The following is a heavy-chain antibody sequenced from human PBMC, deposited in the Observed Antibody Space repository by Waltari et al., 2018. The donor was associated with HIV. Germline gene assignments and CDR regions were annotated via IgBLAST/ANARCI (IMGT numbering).Heavy chain of an antibody. D-gene: IGHD5-12*01. J-gene: IGHJ5*02. Sequence: QVQLQESGPGLVKPSQTLSLTCTVSGGSISSGSYHWIWLRQPAGKGLEWVGRLYTSGSTDYNPSLKSRATISGDTSKNQFSLKLSSVTAADTAVYYCARAVVGGYDLGNNWFDPWGQGTLVTVSS. V-gene: IGHV4-61*02. CDR3: ARAVVGGYDLGNNWFDP. CDR1: GGSISSGSYH. CDR2: LYTSGST.